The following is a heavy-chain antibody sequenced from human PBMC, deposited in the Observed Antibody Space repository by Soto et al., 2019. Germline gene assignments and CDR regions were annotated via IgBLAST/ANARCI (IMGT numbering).Heavy chain of an antibody. CDR2: ISSSSSYI. CDR1: GFTFSSYS. Sequence: LRLSCAASGFTFSSYSMNWVRHAPGKGLEWVSSISSSSSYIYYADSVKGRFTISRDNAKNSLYLQMNSLRAEDTAVYYCARVLGYSSSPDAFDIWGQGTMVTVSS. CDR3: ARVLGYSSSPDAFDI. D-gene: IGHD6-6*01. V-gene: IGHV3-21*01. J-gene: IGHJ3*02.